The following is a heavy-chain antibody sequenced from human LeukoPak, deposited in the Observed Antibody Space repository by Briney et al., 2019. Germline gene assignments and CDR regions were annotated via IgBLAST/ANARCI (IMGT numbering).Heavy chain of an antibody. J-gene: IGHJ5*02. CDR3: VRYFDSSGLRWFDP. CDR2: MNPNSGNT. Sequence: ASVKVSCKASGYTFTSYDINWVRQATGQGLEWMGWMNPNSGNTGYAQKFQGRVTITRNTSISTAYMELSRLRSEDTAVYYCVRYFDSSGLRWFDPWGQGTLVTVSS. CDR1: GYTFTSYD. V-gene: IGHV1-8*01. D-gene: IGHD3-22*01.